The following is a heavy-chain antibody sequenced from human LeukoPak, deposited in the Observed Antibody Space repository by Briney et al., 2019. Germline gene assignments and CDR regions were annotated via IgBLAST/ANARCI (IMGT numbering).Heavy chain of an antibody. CDR1: GFTFSSYW. CDR3: ARSTYGSGSTFDY. Sequence: GGSLRLSCAASGFTFSSYWMHWVRQAPGKGLVWVSHIKTDGSSTNYAESVKGRFTISRDNAKNTVYLQMNSLRAEDTAVYYCARSTYGSGSTFDYWGQGTLVTVSS. V-gene: IGHV3-74*01. D-gene: IGHD3-10*01. J-gene: IGHJ4*02. CDR2: IKTDGSST.